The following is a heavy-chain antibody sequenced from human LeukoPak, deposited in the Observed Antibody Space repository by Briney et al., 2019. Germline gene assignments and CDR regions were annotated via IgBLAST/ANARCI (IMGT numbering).Heavy chain of an antibody. V-gene: IGHV3-72*01. CDR3: ARNGYYYASGSYSYYFDY. CDR1: GFTFSDHF. J-gene: IGHJ4*02. Sequence: GGSLRLSCAASGFTFSDHFMDWVRQAPGKGLEWVGRSRNKAISYTTEYAASVKGRFTISRDDSKNSLSLQMNSLKTDDTAVYYCARNGYYYASGSYSYYFDYWGQGALVTVSS. D-gene: IGHD3-10*01. CDR2: SRNKAISYTT.